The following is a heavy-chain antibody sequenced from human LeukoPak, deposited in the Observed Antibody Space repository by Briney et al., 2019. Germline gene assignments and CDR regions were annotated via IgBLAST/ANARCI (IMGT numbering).Heavy chain of an antibody. Sequence: SETLSLTCTVSGGSISSSSYYWGWIRQPPGKGLEWIGSIYYSGSTYYNPSLKSRVTISVDTSKNQFSLKLSSVTAADTAVYYCVRDDWGHLDAFDIWGQGTMVTVSS. CDR3: VRDDWGHLDAFDI. CDR1: GGSISSSSYY. D-gene: IGHD7-27*01. CDR2: IYYSGST. J-gene: IGHJ3*02. V-gene: IGHV4-39*07.